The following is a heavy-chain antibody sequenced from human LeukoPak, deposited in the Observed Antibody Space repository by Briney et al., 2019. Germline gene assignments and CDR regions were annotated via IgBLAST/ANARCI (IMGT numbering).Heavy chain of an antibody. J-gene: IGHJ4*02. CDR2: ISYDGSNK. CDR3: ATPLNQYEDYFDS. CDR1: GFTFSSYA. D-gene: IGHD3-3*01. Sequence: AGGSLRLSCAASGFTFSSYAMHWVRQAPGKGLGWVAVISYDGSNKYYADSVKGRFTVSRDNSTNTLSLPMNSLRAEDTAVYYCATPLNQYEDYFDSWGQGTLVTVSS. V-gene: IGHV3-30-3*01.